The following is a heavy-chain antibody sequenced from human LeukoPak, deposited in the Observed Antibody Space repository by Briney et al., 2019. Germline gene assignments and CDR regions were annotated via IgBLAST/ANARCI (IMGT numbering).Heavy chain of an antibody. V-gene: IGHV3-48*03. J-gene: IGHJ4*02. CDR2: TSNSGRTI. D-gene: IGHD6-19*01. CDR3: ASSSALDY. Sequence: GGSLRLSCAASGFTFSSYEMNWVRQAPGKGLEWVSFTSNSGRTIYYADSVKGRFTISRDNAKNSLYLQMNSLRAEDTAVYYCASSSALDYWGQGTLVTVSS. CDR1: GFTFSSYE.